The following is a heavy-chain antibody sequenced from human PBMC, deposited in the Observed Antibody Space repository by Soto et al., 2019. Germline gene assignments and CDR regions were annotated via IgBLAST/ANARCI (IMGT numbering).Heavy chain of an antibody. D-gene: IGHD6-13*01. CDR2: INSDGSST. J-gene: IGHJ6*02. CDR1: GFTFSSYW. Sequence: PGGSLRLSCAASGFTFSSYWMHWVRQAPGKGLVWVSRINSDGSSTSYADSVKGRFTISRDNAKNTLYLQMNSLRAEDTAVYYCAREQPSGYSSSWPHDYYYYGMDVWGQGTTVTVSS. V-gene: IGHV3-74*01. CDR3: AREQPSGYSSSWPHDYYYYGMDV.